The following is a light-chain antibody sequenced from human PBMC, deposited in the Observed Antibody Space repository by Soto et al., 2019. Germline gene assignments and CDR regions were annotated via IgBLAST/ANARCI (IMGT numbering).Light chain of an antibody. CDR3: AAWDDSLNGFYV. CDR2: SNN. J-gene: IGLJ1*01. Sequence: QSVLTQPPSASGTPGQRVTISCSGSSSNIGSNTVNLYQQLPGTAPKLLIYSNNQRPSGVPDRFSGSKSGTSASLAISGLQSEDEADYYCAAWDDSLNGFYVFGTGTKVTV. CDR1: SSNIGSNT. V-gene: IGLV1-44*01.